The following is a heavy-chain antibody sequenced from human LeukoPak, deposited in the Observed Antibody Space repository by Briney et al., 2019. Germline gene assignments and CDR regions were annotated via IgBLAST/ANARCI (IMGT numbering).Heavy chain of an antibody. J-gene: IGHJ4*02. Sequence: GGSLRLSCAASGFTFSYYWMTWVRQAPGKGLEWVANIYEEGSEKYYVDSVKGRFTISRDNAKNSLYLHMNMLRAEDTAVYYCASQVTIFGGGKYFDYWGQGTLVTVSS. D-gene: IGHD3-3*01. CDR3: ASQVTIFGGGKYFDY. CDR2: IYEEGSEK. V-gene: IGHV3-7*03. CDR1: GFTFSYYW.